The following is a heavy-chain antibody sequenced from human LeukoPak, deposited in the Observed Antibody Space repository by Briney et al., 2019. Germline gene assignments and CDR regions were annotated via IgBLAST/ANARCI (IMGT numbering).Heavy chain of an antibody. CDR3: ATTLHYGSGSYGTSFDY. D-gene: IGHD3-10*01. CDR2: FDPEDGET. CDR1: GYTFTSYD. Sequence: ASVKVSCKASGYTFTSYDINWVRQATGQGLEWMGGFDPEDGETIYAQKFQGRVTMTEDTSTDTAYMELSSLRSEDTAVYYCATTLHYGSGSYGTSFDYWGQGTLVTVSS. J-gene: IGHJ4*02. V-gene: IGHV1-24*01.